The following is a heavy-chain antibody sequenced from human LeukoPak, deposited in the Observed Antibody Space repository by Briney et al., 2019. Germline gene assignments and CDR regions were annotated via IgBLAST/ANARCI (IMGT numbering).Heavy chain of an antibody. CDR2: ISSSAGTI. Sequence: PGGSLRLSCAASGFTFRDYYMSWIRQAPGKGLDWISYISSSAGTIHYVDSVKGRFTISRDNAKNSLYLQVDSLRVEDTAVYYCATSVTRRRLDWFIDLWGRGTLVSVSS. CDR1: GFTFRDYY. CDR3: ATSVTRRRLDWFIDL. V-gene: IGHV3-11*04. J-gene: IGHJ2*01. D-gene: IGHD4-17*01.